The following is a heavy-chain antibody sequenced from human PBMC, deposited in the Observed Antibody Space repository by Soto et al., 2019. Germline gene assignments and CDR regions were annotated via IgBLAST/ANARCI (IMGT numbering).Heavy chain of an antibody. J-gene: IGHJ4*02. CDR1: GGSISSSGYY. D-gene: IGHD6-13*01. CDR2: IYYSGST. V-gene: IGHV4-39*01. CDR3: ARHSSSGSSSWAHFDS. Sequence: PSETLSLTCTVSGGSISSSGYYWGWIRQPPGKGLAYIGTIYYSGSTYYNPSLKSRVTISVDTSKNQFSLKLSSVTAADTAIYYCARHSSSGSSSWAHFDSWGQGALVTVSS.